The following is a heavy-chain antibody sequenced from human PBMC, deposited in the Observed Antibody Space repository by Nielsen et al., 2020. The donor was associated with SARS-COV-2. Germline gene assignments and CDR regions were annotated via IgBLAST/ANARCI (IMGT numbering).Heavy chain of an antibody. J-gene: IGHJ4*02. Sequence: WIRQPPGKGLEWIGEIYHSGSTNYNPSLKSRVTISVDKSKNQFSLKLSSVTAADTAVYYCARDDQYYYGSGSYFYWGQGTLVTVSS. CDR3: ARDDQYYYGSGSYFY. CDR2: IYHSGST. V-gene: IGHV4-4*02. D-gene: IGHD3-10*01.